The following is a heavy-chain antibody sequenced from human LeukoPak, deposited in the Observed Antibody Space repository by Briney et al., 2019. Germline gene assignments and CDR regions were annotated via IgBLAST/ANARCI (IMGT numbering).Heavy chain of an antibody. CDR1: GFTFNSYA. CDR2: IGGSGSST. Sequence: GGSLRLSCAASGFTFNSYAMSWVRPAPGKGLEWVSAIGGSGSSTYYTDSVKGRCTISRDNSKNTLYLQMNSLRAEDTAVYYCATGSGTWGQGTRVTVSS. CDR3: ATGSGT. J-gene: IGHJ5*02. V-gene: IGHV3-23*01.